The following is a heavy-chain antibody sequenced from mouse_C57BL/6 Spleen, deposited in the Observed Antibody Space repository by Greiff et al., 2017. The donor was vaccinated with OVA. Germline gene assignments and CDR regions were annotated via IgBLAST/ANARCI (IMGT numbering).Heavy chain of an antibody. V-gene: IGHV10-1*01. CDR3: VSLYDN. CDR2: IRSKSNNYAT. D-gene: IGHD2-3*01. J-gene: IGHJ3*01. CDR1: GFSFNTYA. Sequence: EVKLQESGGGLVQPKGSLKLSCAASGFSFNTYAMNWVRQAPGQGLEWVARIRSKSNNYATYYAVSVKDRFTISRDDSESMLYLQMNNLKAEDTAMYDCVSLYDNWGQGTLVTVSA.